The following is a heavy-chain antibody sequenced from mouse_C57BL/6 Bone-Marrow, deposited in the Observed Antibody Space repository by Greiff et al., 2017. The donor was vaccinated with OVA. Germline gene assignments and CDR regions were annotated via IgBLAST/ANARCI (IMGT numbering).Heavy chain of an antibody. D-gene: IGHD2-5*01. CDR3: SRFSYYSNCDY. CDR1: GYTFTSYW. CDR2: IHPNSGST. Sequence: QVQLQQPGAELVKPGASVKLSCKASGYTFTSYWMHWVKQRPGQGLEWIGMIHPNSGSTNYNEKFKSKGTLTVDKSSSTAYMQLSSLTSEDSAVSYCSRFSYYSNCDYWGQGTTLTVSS. J-gene: IGHJ2*01. V-gene: IGHV1-64*01.